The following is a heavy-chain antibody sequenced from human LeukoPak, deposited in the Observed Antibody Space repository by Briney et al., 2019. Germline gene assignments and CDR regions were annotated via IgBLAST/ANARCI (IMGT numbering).Heavy chain of an antibody. CDR1: GFTFSSYW. J-gene: IGHJ2*01. D-gene: IGHD3-10*01. CDR3: ARAPGGVTMVRGVIRTWYFNL. V-gene: IGHV3-7*01. CDR2: IKQDGSEK. Sequence: GGSLRLSCAASGFTFSSYWMSWVRQAPGKGLEWVANIKQDGSEKYYVDSVKGRFTISRDNAKNSLYLQMNSLRAEDTAFYYCARAPGGVTMVRGVIRTWYFNLWGRGTLVTVSS.